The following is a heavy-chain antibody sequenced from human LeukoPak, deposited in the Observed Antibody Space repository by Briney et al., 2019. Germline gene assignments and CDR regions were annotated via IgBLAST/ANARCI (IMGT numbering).Heavy chain of an antibody. Sequence: PVESLKISCKGSGYSFTSYWIGWVRQMPGKGLEWMGIIYPGDSDTRYSPSFQGQVTISADKSISTAYLQWSSLKASDTAMYYCATYDCSGGSCVYYFDYWGQGTLVTVSS. J-gene: IGHJ4*02. CDR3: ATYDCSGGSCVYYFDY. CDR2: IYPGDSDT. CDR1: GYSFTSYW. V-gene: IGHV5-51*01. D-gene: IGHD2-15*01.